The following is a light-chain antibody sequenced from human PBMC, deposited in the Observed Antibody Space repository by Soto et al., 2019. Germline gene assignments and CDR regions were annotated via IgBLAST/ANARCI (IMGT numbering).Light chain of an antibody. J-gene: IGLJ3*02. CDR1: SSNIGAGYD. V-gene: IGLV1-40*01. Sequence: QSVLTQPPSVSGAPGQRVTISCTGSSSNIGAGYDVHWYQQLPGTAPKLLIYGNSNRPSGVPDRFSGSKSGTSASLAISGLQSEDEADYYRASWDDSLSGGVFGGGTKLTVL. CDR2: GNS. CDR3: ASWDDSLSGGV.